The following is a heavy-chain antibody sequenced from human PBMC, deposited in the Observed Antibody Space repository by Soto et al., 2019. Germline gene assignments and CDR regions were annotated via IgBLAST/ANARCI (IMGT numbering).Heavy chain of an antibody. CDR1: GFTFSSYA. Sequence: EVQLLESGGGLVQPGGSLRLSCAASGFTFSSYAMSWVRQAPGEGLEWVSAISGSGGSTYYADSVKGRFTISRDNSKNTLYLQMNSLRAEDTAVYYCAKGTGAPMVAYYFDYWGQGTLVTVSS. V-gene: IGHV3-23*01. CDR3: AKGTGAPMVAYYFDY. CDR2: ISGSGGST. J-gene: IGHJ4*02. D-gene: IGHD1-26*01.